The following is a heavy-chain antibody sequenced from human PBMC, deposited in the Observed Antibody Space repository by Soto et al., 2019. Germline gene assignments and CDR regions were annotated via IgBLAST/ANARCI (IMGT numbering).Heavy chain of an antibody. V-gene: IGHV4-39*01. CDR1: GGSISSSSYY. CDR2: TYYSGST. J-gene: IGHJ5*02. CDR3: ASRGDGAMTTSWFDP. D-gene: IGHD4-17*01. Sequence: PSETLSLTCTVSGGSISSSSYYWGWIRQPPGKGLEWIGSTYYSGSTYYNPSLKSRVTISVDTSKNQFSLKLSSVTAADTAVYYCASRGDGAMTTSWFDPWGQGTLVTVSS.